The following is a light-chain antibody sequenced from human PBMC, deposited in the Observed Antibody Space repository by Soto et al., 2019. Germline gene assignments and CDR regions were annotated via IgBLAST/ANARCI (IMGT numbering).Light chain of an antibody. CDR2: DAS. J-gene: IGKJ1*01. V-gene: IGKV1-5*01. CDR1: QSISSW. CDR3: QQYNSYWT. Sequence: DIPMTQSPSTLSASVGDRVTITCRASQSISSWLAWYQQKPGKAPKLLIYDASSLESGVPSRFSDSGSGTEFTLTISSLQPDDFATYYCQQYNSYWTFGQGTKVEIK.